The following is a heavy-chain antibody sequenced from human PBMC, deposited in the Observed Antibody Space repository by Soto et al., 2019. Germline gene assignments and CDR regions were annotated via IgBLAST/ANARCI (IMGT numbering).Heavy chain of an antibody. CDR1: GFTFSSYA. CDR3: ARFYRFGELTLDY. D-gene: IGHD3-10*01. Sequence: GGSLRLSCAASGFTFSSYAMSWVRQAPGKGLEWVSAISGSGGSTYYADSVKGRFTISRDNSKNTLYLQMNSLRASDTAMYYCARFYRFGELTLDYWGQGTLVTVSS. J-gene: IGHJ4*02. V-gene: IGHV3-23*01. CDR2: ISGSGGST.